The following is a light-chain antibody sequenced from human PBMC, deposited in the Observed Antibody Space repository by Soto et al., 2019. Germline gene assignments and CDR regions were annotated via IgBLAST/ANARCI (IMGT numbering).Light chain of an antibody. CDR2: GAS. V-gene: IGKV3-15*01. Sequence: ETVMTQSPATLSVSPGERATLSCRASQSVSSDLAWYQQKPGQAPRLLIFGASTRATSIPARFTGSRSGTEFTLTITSLQSEDFAVYYCQQYTTWPRTCGQGTKVESK. CDR1: QSVSSD. J-gene: IGKJ1*01. CDR3: QQYTTWPRT.